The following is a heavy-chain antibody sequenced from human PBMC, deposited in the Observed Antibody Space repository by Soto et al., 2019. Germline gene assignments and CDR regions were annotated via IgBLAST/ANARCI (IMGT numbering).Heavy chain of an antibody. J-gene: IGHJ4*02. Sequence: EVQLLESGGGLVQPGGSLRLSCAASGITFSAYAMNWVRQAPGKGLEWVSAISGGGDSTYYADSVQGRFIISRDNSYNTLYLQMSRLRAEDTAVYYCAKAPPGSTVTTMGPLDYWGQGTLVAVSS. V-gene: IGHV3-23*01. CDR1: GITFSAYA. CDR2: ISGGGDST. CDR3: AKAPPGSTVTTMGPLDY. D-gene: IGHD3-22*01.